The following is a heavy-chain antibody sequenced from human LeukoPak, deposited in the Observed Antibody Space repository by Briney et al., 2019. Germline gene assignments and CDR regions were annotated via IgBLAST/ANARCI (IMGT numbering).Heavy chain of an antibody. J-gene: IGHJ4*02. V-gene: IGHV4-59*01. CDR1: AGSISSYY. CDR3: ARVRGWPQGGNVYFDY. CDR2: IYYSGST. Sequence: SETLSLTCTVSAGSISSYYWTWIRQPPGKGLEWIGYIYYSGSTNYNPSLKSRVTISVDTSKNQFSLKLSSVTAADTAVYYCARVRGWPQGGNVYFDYWGQGTLVTVSS. D-gene: IGHD3-16*01.